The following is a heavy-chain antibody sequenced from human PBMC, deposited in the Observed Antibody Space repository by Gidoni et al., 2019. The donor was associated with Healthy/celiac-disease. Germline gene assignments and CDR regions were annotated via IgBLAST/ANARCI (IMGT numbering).Heavy chain of an antibody. V-gene: IGHV1-69*01. D-gene: IGHD6-13*01. CDR2: IIPIFGTA. CDR1: GGTFSSSA. CDR3: ARRIAGGYFDL. J-gene: IGHJ2*01. Sequence: QVQLVQSGAEVKKPGSSVKVSCQASGGTFSSSAISWVRQAPGQGLEWMGGIIPIFGTANDAQKCQGRVTITADESTSTAYMELSSRRSEDTAVYYCARRIAGGYFDLWGRGTLVTVSS.